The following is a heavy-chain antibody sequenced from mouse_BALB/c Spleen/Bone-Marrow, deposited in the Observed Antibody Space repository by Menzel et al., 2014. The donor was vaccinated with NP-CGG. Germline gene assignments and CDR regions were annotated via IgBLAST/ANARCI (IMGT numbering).Heavy chain of an antibody. J-gene: IGHJ3*01. CDR3: ARFSSGYQAWFAY. D-gene: IGHD3-1*01. CDR1: GYTFTNYY. Sequence: QVQLQQSGPELVKPGASVRISCKASGYTFTNYYIHWVKQRPGQGLEWIGWIYPGNVNTKYNEKFKDKATLTADKSSSTAYMQFSGLTSEDSAVYFCARFSSGYQAWFAYWGQGTLVTVSA. V-gene: IGHV1S56*01. CDR2: IYPGNVNT.